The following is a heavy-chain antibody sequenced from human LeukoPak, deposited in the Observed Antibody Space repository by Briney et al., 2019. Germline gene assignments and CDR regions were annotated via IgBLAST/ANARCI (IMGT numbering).Heavy chain of an antibody. D-gene: IGHD5-18*01. CDR2: ISYDGSNK. CDR3: ARGGYSYGLDY. J-gene: IGHJ4*02. Sequence: GGSLRLSCAASGFTFSSYAMSWVRQAPGKGLEWVAVISYDGSNKYYADSVKGRFTTSRDNSKNTLYLQMNSLRAEDTAVYYCARGGYSYGLDYWGQGTLVTVSS. V-gene: IGHV3-30-3*01. CDR1: GFTFSSYA.